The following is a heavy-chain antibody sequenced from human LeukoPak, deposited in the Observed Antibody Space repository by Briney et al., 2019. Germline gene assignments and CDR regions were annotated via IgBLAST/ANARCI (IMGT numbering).Heavy chain of an antibody. J-gene: IGHJ4*02. Sequence: PSETLSLTCSVSGASITDYYWSWIRQPPGKGLEWIGYIYYSGSPNYSPSLKSRVTLSLDTSQNQFSLKLTSVTAADTAVYYCAYGGDAYKTGYWGQGTLVTVSP. CDR3: AYGGDAYKTGY. CDR1: GASITDYY. V-gene: IGHV4-59*01. D-gene: IGHD5-24*01. CDR2: IYYSGSP.